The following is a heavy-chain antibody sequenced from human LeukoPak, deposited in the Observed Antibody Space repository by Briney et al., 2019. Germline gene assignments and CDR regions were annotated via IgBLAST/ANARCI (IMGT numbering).Heavy chain of an antibody. J-gene: IGHJ4*02. CDR1: GYAFTGYY. V-gene: IGHV1-2*02. D-gene: IGHD6-6*01. CDR3: AREYSGSSGLGGEDY. CDR2: INPNSGGT. Sequence: ASVKVSCKASGYAFTGYYMHWVRQAPGQGLEWMGWINPNSGGTNYAQKFQGRVTMTRDTSISTAYMELSRLRSDDTAVYYCAREYSGSSGLGGEDYWGQGTLVTVSS.